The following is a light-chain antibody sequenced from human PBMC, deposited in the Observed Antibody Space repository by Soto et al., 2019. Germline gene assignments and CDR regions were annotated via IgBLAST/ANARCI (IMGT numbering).Light chain of an antibody. Sequence: QSVLTQPASVSGSPGQSITISCTGTSSDVGGYNFVSWYQQHPGKVPKLMIYDVSKRPSGVSNRFSASKSGNTASLTISGLQAEDEADYYCSSYTSSASVVFGGGTKVTVL. CDR3: SSYTSSASVV. V-gene: IGLV2-14*01. CDR1: SSDVGGYNF. CDR2: DVS. J-gene: IGLJ2*01.